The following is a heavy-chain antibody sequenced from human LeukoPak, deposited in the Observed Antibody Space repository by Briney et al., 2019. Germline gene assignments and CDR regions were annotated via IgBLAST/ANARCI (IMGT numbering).Heavy chain of an antibody. CDR2: INHSGST. D-gene: IGHD1-14*01. J-gene: IGHJ6*03. V-gene: IGHV4-34*01. CDR1: GGSFSGYY. Sequence: SETLSLTCAVYGGSFSGYYWSWIRQSPGKGLEWIGEINHSGSTNCNPSLKSRVTISVDTSKNQFSLKLSSVTAADTAVYYCARNLGLGPLTGDYYHYMDVWGKGTTVTVSS. CDR3: ARNLGLGPLTGDYYHYMDV.